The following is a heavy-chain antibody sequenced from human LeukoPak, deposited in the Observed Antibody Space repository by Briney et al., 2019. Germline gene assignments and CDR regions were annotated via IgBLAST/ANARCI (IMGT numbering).Heavy chain of an antibody. D-gene: IGHD3-22*01. CDR2: IYHSGRT. CDR1: GYSISSGDY. Sequence: SETLSLTCTVSGYSISSGDYWGWIRQPPGKGLEWIGSIYHSGRTYYNPSLKSRVTISVDTSKNQFSLKLSSVTAADTTVYYCARDLGPLHYYDSSGLGYWGQGTLVTVSS. CDR3: ARDLGPLHYYDSSGLGY. V-gene: IGHV4-38-2*02. J-gene: IGHJ4*02.